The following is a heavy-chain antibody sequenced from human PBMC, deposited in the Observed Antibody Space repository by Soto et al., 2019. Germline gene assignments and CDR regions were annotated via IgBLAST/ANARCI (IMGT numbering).Heavy chain of an antibody. D-gene: IGHD2-2*01. CDR3: ARGYCSSTSCQYYFDY. V-gene: IGHV1-3*01. CDR1: GYTFTGCA. CDR2: INGGNGDT. Sequence: ASVKVSCKASGYTFTGCAIHWVRQAPGQRLEWMGWINGGNGDTKYSQKFQGRVTITRDTSASTAYMELTSLGSEDTALYHCARGYCSSTSCQYYFDYWGQGTPVTVSS. J-gene: IGHJ4*02.